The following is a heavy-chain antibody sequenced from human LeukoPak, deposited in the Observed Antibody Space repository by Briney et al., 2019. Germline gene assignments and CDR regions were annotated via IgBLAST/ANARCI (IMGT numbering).Heavy chain of an antibody. CDR3: ASGWLRYYYFDT. CDR2: VYYSGST. D-gene: IGHD2-21*01. J-gene: IGHJ4*02. CDR1: GDAISGYC. V-gene: IGHV4-59*01. Sequence: PSETLSLTCSVSGDAISGYCWSWIRQSPGQGLEWIGYVYYSGSTNYNPSLKSRAAISIDTSKNQFSLNLTSVTAADTAVYYCASGWLRYYYFDTWGQGTLVTVSS.